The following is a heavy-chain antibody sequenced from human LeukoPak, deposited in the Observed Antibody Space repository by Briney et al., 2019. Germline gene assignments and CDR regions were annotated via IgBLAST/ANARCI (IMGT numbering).Heavy chain of an antibody. CDR2: IYTSGTT. CDR3: ARLGYSSSSTGYYYYMDV. D-gene: IGHD6-6*01. V-gene: IGHV4-4*07. J-gene: IGHJ6*03. Sequence: SETLSLTCTVSGGSISSSYWSWIRQPAGKGLEWIGRIYTSGTTSYNPSLKSRVSISVDKSKNQLSLKVSSETAADTAVYYCARLGYSSSSTGYYYYMDVWGKGTTVTVSS. CDR1: GGSISSSY.